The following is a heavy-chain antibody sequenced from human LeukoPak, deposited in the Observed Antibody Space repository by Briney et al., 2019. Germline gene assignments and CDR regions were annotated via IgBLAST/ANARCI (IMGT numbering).Heavy chain of an antibody. J-gene: IGHJ4*02. CDR1: GGSISSTNW. V-gene: IGHV4-4*02. Sequence: SGTLSLICGVSGGSISSTNWWTWVRQPPGKGLEWIGEVHLDGRTNYNPSLESRLTMSVDLSENHISLKLTSVTAADTAVYFCARQRAGGTWAFEHWGQGTLLTVSS. CDR2: VHLDGRT. CDR3: ARQRAGGTWAFEH. D-gene: IGHD1-26*01.